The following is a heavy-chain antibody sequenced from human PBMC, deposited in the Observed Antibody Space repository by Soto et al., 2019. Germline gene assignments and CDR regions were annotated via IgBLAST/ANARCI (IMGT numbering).Heavy chain of an antibody. Sequence: QVQLVQSGAEVKKPGASVKVSCKASGYTFTGYYMHWVRQAPGQGLEWMGWINPNSGGTNYAQKFQGRVTMTRDTSISTADMELSRLRSDDTAVYYCARTPRRIQLWLHWFDPWGQGTLVTVSS. J-gene: IGHJ5*02. D-gene: IGHD5-18*01. CDR3: ARTPRRIQLWLHWFDP. CDR1: GYTFTGYY. V-gene: IGHV1-2*02. CDR2: INPNSGGT.